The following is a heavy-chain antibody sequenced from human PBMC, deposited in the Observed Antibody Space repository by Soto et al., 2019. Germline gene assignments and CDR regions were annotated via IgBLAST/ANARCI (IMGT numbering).Heavy chain of an antibody. CDR3: VRTSLVVAAATREDY. D-gene: IGHD2-15*01. V-gene: IGHV3-74*01. CDR2: ISDGSST. CDR1: GFTFSRYW. J-gene: IGHJ4*02. Sequence: EVQLVESGGGLVQPGGSLRLSCAASGFTFSRYWMHWVRQAPGKGLVWVSRISDGSSTSYADSVKGRFTISRDNAKNTLYLQMNSLRAEDTAVYYCVRTSLVVAAATREDYWGQGTLVTVSS.